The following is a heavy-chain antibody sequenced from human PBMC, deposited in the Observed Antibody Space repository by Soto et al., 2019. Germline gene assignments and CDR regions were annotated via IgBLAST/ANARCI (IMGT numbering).Heavy chain of an antibody. V-gene: IGHV4-31*01. CDR3: ARGGTTVTTN. J-gene: IGHJ4*02. CDR1: GGSISSGGYY. CDR2: IYYSGST. Sequence: QVQLQESGPGLVKPSQTLSLTCTVSGGSISSGGYYWSWIRQHPGKGLEWIGYIYYSGSTYYNPSLKXQVXIXVDTSKNQFSLKLSSVTAADTAVYYCARGGTTVTTNWGQGTLVTVSS. D-gene: IGHD4-17*01.